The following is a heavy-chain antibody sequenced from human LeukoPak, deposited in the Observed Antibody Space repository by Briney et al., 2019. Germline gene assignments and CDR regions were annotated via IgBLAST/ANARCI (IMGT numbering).Heavy chain of an antibody. CDR3: ARHRRDYGGNSDYFAY. CDR1: GYSFTSYL. J-gene: IGHJ4*02. CDR2: IYPGYSDT. V-gene: IGHV5-51*01. Sequence: GESLKISRKGSGYSFTSYLIGLGRQMPGKGLEGMGIIYPGYSDTRYSPSFQGPVTISADKSISTAYLQWSSMKASATALYYCARHRRDYGGNSDYFAYWGQGTLVTVPS. D-gene: IGHD4-23*01.